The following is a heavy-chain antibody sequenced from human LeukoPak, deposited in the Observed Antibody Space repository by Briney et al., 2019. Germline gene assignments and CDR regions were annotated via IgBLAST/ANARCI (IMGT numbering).Heavy chain of an antibody. CDR1: GFTFINAW. J-gene: IGHJ4*02. CDR3: TPDSTGYFDY. V-gene: IGHV3-15*01. CDR2: IKSKTDGGTT. D-gene: IGHD6-25*01. Sequence: GGSLRLSCPTSGFTFINAWMSWVRQAPGKGPEWVGHIKSKTDGGTTDYAAPVKGRFIILRDDSKNTLYLQMNSLKTEDTAVYYCTPDSTGYFDYWGQGTLVTVCS.